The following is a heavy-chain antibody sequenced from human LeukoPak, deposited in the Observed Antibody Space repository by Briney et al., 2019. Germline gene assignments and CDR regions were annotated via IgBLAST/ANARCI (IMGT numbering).Heavy chain of an antibody. V-gene: IGHV4-61*02. Sequence: PSETLSLTCTVSGGSISSGSYYWSWIRQPAGKGLEWIGRIYISGSTNYNPSLKSRVTISVDTSKNQFSLKLSSVTAADTAVYYCARRAILEFWFDPWGRGTLVTVSS. CDR3: ARRAILEFWFDP. D-gene: IGHD3-3*01. CDR2: IYISGST. CDR1: GGSISSGSYY. J-gene: IGHJ5*02.